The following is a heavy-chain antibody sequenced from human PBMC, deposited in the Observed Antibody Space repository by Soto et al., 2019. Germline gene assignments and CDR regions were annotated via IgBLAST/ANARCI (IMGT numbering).Heavy chain of an antibody. CDR3: AREWSAAGNYYGMDV. D-gene: IGHD6-13*01. V-gene: IGHV4-59*01. CDR2: IYSSGSA. J-gene: IGHJ6*02. Sequence: QVQLQESGPGLVKPSATLSLNCNVSGGSMTTYYWSWIRQPPGKGLEWIGYIYSSGSAKYNPSLKSRVTISVDTSKKQFSLKLISVTAADTAVYYCAREWSAAGNYYGMDVWGQGTTVTVSS. CDR1: GGSMTTYY.